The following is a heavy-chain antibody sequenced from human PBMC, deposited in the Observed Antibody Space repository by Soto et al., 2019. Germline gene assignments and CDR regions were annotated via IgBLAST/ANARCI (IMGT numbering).Heavy chain of an antibody. CDR2: INAGNGNT. D-gene: IGHD3-3*01. V-gene: IGHV1-3*01. CDR3: ARDSTNYDFWSGYYWFDP. CDR1: GYTFTSYA. J-gene: IGHJ5*02. Sequence: QVQLVQSGAEVKEPGASVKVSCKASGYTFTSYAMHWVRQAPGQRLEWMGWINAGNGNTKYSQKFQGRVTITRDTSASTAYMELSSLRSEDTAVYYCARDSTNYDFWSGYYWFDPWGQGTLVTVSS.